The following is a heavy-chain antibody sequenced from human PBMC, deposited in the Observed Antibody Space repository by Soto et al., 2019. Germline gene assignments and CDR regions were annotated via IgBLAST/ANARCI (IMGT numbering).Heavy chain of an antibody. D-gene: IGHD2-15*01. Sequence: QVQLVQSGAEVKKPGSSVKVSCKASGGTFSSYAISWVRQAPGQGLEWMGGIIPIFGTANYAQKFQGRVTITADKSTSTDYMELSSLRSEDTAVYYCARWGVSGDYYYYGMDVWGQGTTVTVSS. J-gene: IGHJ6*02. V-gene: IGHV1-69*06. CDR3: ARWGVSGDYYYYGMDV. CDR1: GGTFSSYA. CDR2: IIPIFGTA.